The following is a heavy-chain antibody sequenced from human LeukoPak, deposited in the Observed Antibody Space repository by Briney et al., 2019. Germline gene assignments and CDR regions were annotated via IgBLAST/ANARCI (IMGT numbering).Heavy chain of an antibody. CDR2: ISENGGAA. J-gene: IGHJ4*02. D-gene: IGHD5-18*01. CDR1: GFTFTNYV. Sequence: PPGGTLRLSCAASGFTFTNYVMGWVRQAQGKGLEWVSAISENGGAADYADSVRGRFTISRDNSQNTLYQQMNSLRAEDTAVYYCARRMAGYNYGYYFDYWGQGTLVTVSS. CDR3: ARRMAGYNYGYYFDY. V-gene: IGHV3-23*01.